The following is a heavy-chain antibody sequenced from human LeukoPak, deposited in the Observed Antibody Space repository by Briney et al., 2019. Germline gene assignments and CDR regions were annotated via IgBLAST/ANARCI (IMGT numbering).Heavy chain of an antibody. CDR1: GGTFSTYG. J-gene: IGHJ4*02. CDR3: AVEMTTKTGIFFDF. D-gene: IGHD5-24*01. CDR2: IIPIFGAA. Sequence: SVKVPCKASGGTFSTYGVNWVRQAPGQGLEWMGGIIPIFGAANYAQKFQGRVTLTTDESTNTAYMELSSLRSEDTAVFYCAVEMTTKTGIFFDFWGQGTLVTVSS. V-gene: IGHV1-69*05.